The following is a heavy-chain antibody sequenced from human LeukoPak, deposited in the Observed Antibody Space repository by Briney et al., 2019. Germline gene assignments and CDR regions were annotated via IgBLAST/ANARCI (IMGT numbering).Heavy chain of an antibody. CDR1: GFTFSSYR. Sequence: GGSLRLSCAASGFTFSSYRMNWVRQAPGKGLEWVSYISSSSSTIYYADSVKRRFTISRDNAKNSLYLQMNSLRAEDTAVYYCARDIVLLDYWGQETLVTVSS. J-gene: IGHJ4*02. CDR2: ISSSSSTI. CDR3: ARDIVLLDY. D-gene: IGHD3-10*01. V-gene: IGHV3-48*01.